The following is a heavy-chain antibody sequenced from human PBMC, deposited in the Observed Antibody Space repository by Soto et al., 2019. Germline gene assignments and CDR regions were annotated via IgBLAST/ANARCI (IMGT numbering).Heavy chain of an antibody. CDR1: GFTFSSHV. CDR3: AKDRRGAYCSGGICYSPDY. Sequence: EVQLWESGGGLVQPGGSLRLSCAVSGFTFSSHVMSWVRQAPGKGLEWVSAISGTGGTYYADSAKGRFTISRDNSKNALYLQMNNLRDEDTVVYYCAKDRRGAYCSGGICYSPDYWGQGTLVIVSS. CDR2: ISGTGGT. J-gene: IGHJ4*02. D-gene: IGHD2-15*01. V-gene: IGHV3-23*01.